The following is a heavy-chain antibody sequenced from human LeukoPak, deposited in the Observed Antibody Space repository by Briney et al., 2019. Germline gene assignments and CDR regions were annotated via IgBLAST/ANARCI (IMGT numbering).Heavy chain of an antibody. J-gene: IGHJ4*02. CDR2: INSDGSST. D-gene: IGHD5-12*01. V-gene: IGHV3-74*03. CDR3: AREGRVSGYDFDC. CDR1: GFTFSSYW. Sequence: GGSLRLSCAASGFTFSSYWMHWVRHAPGKGLVWVSRINSDGSSTTYAASVKGRFTISRDNAKNALYLQMNSLRVEDTAVYYCAREGRVSGYDFDCWGQGTLVTVSS.